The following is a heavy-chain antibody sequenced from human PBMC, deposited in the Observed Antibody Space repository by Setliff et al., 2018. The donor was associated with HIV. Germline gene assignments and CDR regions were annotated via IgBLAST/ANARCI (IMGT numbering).Heavy chain of an antibody. J-gene: IGHJ5*02. CDR2: IRPDICDT. D-gene: IGHD3-22*01. CDR3: AQGADHFDTSGYYSFFDP. V-gene: IGHV1-2*06. Sequence: ASVKVSCKASGGTFSSYAISWVRQAPGQGREWMGRIRPDICDTKYAQIFHGRVTMTRDTSISTAYMELSSLKSDDTAVYYCAQGADHFDTSGYYSFFDPWGQGTLVTVSS. CDR1: GGTFSSYA.